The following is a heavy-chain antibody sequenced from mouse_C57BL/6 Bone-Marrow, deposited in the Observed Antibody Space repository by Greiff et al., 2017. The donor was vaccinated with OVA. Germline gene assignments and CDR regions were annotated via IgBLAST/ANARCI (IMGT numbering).Heavy chain of an antibody. V-gene: IGHV1-52*01. CDR1: GYTFTSYW. CDR2: IDPSDSET. D-gene: IGHD1-1*01. J-gene: IGHJ1*03. CDR3: ARNYGSSPWYFDV. Sequence: QVQLKQSGAELVRPGSSVKLSCKASGYTFTSYWMHWVKQRPIQGLEWIGNIDPSDSETHYNQKFKDKATLTVDKSSSTAYMQLSSLTSEDSAVYYCARNYGSSPWYFDVWGTGTTVTVSS.